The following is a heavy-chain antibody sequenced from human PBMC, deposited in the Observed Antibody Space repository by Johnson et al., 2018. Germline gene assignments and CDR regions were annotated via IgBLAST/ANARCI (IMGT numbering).Heavy chain of an antibody. CDR1: GFTFRNYG. V-gene: IGHV3-30*03. D-gene: IGHD3-3*01. CDR3: AAWSGDSRDLEH. Sequence: QVQLQESGGGVVQPGRSLRLSCAASGFTFRNYGMHWVRQAPGKGLEWVAIISYDESYKDYADSVRGRFTISRDNAKNSLYLQMNNLRAEDTAVYFCAAWSGDSRDLEHWGQGTLVTVSS. CDR2: ISYDESYK. J-gene: IGHJ1*01.